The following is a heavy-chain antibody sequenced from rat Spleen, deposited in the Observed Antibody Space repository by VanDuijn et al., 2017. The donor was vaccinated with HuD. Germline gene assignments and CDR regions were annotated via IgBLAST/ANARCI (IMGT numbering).Heavy chain of an antibody. V-gene: IGHV2-32*01. CDR2: MWEDGNT. CDR1: GFSLASSH. Sequence: QVQLKESGPGLVKPSETLSLTCTVSGFSLASSHVSWVRQPPGKGLAWMGVMWEDGNTVYNSALKSRLSISRDTSKNQLFLKMSILKTEDTATYYCARHWATGIPFDYWGQGVMVTVSS. D-gene: IGHD1-9*01. J-gene: IGHJ2*01. CDR3: ARHWATGIPFDY.